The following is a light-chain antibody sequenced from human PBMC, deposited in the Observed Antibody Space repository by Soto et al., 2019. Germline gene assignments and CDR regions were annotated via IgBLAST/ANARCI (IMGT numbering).Light chain of an antibody. V-gene: IGLV4-69*01. CDR1: SGHSSYA. CDR3: QTWGTGIHVV. Sequence: QTVVTQSPSASASLGASVKLTCTLSSGHSSYAIAWHQQQPAKGPRYLMKLDSDGSHTKGDAIPDRFSGSSSGAERYLTISRLQSEDEADYYCQTWGTGIHVVFGGGTKRPVL. J-gene: IGLJ2*01. CDR2: LDSDGSH.